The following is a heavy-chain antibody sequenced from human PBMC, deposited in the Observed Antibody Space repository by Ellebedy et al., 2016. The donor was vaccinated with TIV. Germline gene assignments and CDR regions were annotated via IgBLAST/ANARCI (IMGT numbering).Heavy chain of an antibody. CDR2: ISYDGNNK. CDR1: GFNFSTSG. J-gene: IGHJ6*02. Sequence: GGSLRLSCAASGFNFSTSGMHWVRQAAGKGLEWVTIISYDGNNKYYTDSVKDRFTISRDNSKNTLYLQMNSLRAEDTAVYYCARDASVTIFGVVIADRYGMDVWGQGTTVTVSS. CDR3: ARDASVTIFGVVIADRYGMDV. V-gene: IGHV3-30*03. D-gene: IGHD3-3*01.